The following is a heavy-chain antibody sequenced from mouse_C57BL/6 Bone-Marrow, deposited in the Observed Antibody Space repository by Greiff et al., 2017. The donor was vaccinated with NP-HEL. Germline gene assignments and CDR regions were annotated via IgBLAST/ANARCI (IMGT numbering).Heavy chain of an antibody. D-gene: IGHD2-1*01. J-gene: IGHJ2*01. Sequence: QVQLQQPGAELVKPGASVKLSCKASGYTFTSYWMHWVKQRPGQGLEWIGMIHPNSGSTNYNEKFKSKATLTVDKSSSTAYMQLSSLTSEDSAVYYCALLYDGLEGYFDYWGQGTTLTVSS. CDR3: ALLYDGLEGYFDY. V-gene: IGHV1-64*01. CDR1: GYTFTSYW. CDR2: IHPNSGST.